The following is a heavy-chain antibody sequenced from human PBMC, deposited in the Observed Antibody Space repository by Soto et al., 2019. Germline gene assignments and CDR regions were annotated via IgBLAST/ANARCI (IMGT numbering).Heavy chain of an antibody. D-gene: IGHD2-2*01. CDR1: GFTFGSYG. J-gene: IGHJ4*02. V-gene: IGHV3-48*01. CDR3: ARVLVPAAIAAHPLDY. CDR2: ISSSSSTI. Sequence: PGGSLRLSCAASGFTFGSYGMNWVRQAPGKGLEWGSYISSSSSTIYYADSVKGRFTISRDNSKNTLYLQMNSLRAEDTAVYYCARVLVPAAIAAHPLDYWGQGTLVTVSS.